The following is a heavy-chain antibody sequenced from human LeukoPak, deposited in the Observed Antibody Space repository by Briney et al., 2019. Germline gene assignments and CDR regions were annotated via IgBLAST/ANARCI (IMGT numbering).Heavy chain of an antibody. J-gene: IGHJ6*02. Sequence: TGGSLRLSCAASGFTFSSYWMHWVRQAPGKGLVWVSHIKSDGSVTTYADSVKGRFTISRDNAKNTLYLQMNSLRVEDTAVYYCATDRGYGMDVWGQGTTVTVSS. CDR3: ATDRGYGMDV. CDR1: GFTFSSYW. V-gene: IGHV3-74*01. CDR2: IKSDGSVT.